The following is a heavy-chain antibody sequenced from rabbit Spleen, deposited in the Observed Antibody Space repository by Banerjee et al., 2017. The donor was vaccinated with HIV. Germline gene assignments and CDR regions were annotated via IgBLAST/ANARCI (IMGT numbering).Heavy chain of an antibody. CDR1: GFSFSAGYY. D-gene: IGHD1-1*01. CDR2: IFGGSSGST. CDR3: VRGASGSGYYSL. V-gene: IGHV1S40*01. J-gene: IGHJ6*01. Sequence: QSLEESGGDLVKPGASLTLTCTASGFSFSAGYYMCWVRQAPGKGLEWIACIFGGSSGSTYYASWAKGRFTISKTSSTTVTLQMTSLTAADTATYFCVRGASGSGYYSLWGPGTLVTVS.